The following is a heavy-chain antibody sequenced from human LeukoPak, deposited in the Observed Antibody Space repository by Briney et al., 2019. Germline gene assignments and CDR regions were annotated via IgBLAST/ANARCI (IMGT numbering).Heavy chain of an antibody. CDR3: ARGLYSGSYYSDY. CDR2: INSDGSST. D-gene: IGHD1-26*01. CDR1: AFTFSNYW. V-gene: IGHV3-74*01. Sequence: GGSLRLSCAASAFTFSNYWMHWVRQAPGKGLVWVSRINSDGSSTSYADSVKGRFTISRDNTKNTLYLQMNSLRAEDTAVYYCARGLYSGSYYSDYWGQGTLATVSS. J-gene: IGHJ4*02.